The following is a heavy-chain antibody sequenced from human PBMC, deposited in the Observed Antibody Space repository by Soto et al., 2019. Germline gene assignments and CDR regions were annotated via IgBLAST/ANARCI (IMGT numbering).Heavy chain of an antibody. CDR1: GGTFDNYP. CDR3: ATVGVNVGGGAV. V-gene: IGHV1-69*06. J-gene: IGHJ6*02. Sequence: QVQLVQSGAEVKKPGSSVKVSCKASGGTFDNYPINWVRQAPGQGLEWMGGTIPIFVTANYAQKFQGRVTIIADKSTSTAYMELRSLRSEDTAVYYCATVGVNVGGGAVWGQVTTVTVSS. D-gene: IGHD1-26*01. CDR2: TIPIFVTA.